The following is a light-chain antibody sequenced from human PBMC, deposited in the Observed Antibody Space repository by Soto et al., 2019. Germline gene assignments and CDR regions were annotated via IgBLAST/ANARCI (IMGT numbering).Light chain of an antibody. J-gene: IGKJ5*01. Sequence: EIVMTQSPGTLTLTPGETATLSCRASQSVSSNYVAWFHQKPGQAPRLLIYGASSRATGVPDRFSATGSGTEFTLTISSLQSEDFAVYYCQQYNNWPPLTFGQGTRLEIK. CDR2: GAS. V-gene: IGKV3D-15*01. CDR3: QQYNNWPPLT. CDR1: QSVSSN.